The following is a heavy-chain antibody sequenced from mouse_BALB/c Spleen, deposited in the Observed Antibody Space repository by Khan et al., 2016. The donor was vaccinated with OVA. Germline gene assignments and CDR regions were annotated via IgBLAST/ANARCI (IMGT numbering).Heavy chain of an antibody. V-gene: IGHV3-2*02. Sequence: EVQLQESGPGLVKPSQSLSLTCTVTGYSITSDYAWNWIRQFPGNKLEWMAYISYSGRTSYNPSLKSRLSITRDTSKNQFFLQFNSVTTEDTATYYCARSVTITTVVATDFDYWGQGTTLTVSS. CDR3: ARSVTITTVVATDFDY. CDR2: ISYSGRT. D-gene: IGHD1-1*01. J-gene: IGHJ2*01. CDR1: GYSITSDYA.